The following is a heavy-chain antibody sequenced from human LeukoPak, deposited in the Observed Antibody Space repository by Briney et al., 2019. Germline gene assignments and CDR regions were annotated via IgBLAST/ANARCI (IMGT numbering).Heavy chain of an antibody. D-gene: IGHD6-19*01. Sequence: GGSLRLSCAASGFTFSSYAMSWVRQAPGKGLEWVSAISGSGGCTYYADSVKGRFTISRDNSKNTLYLQMNSLRAEDTAVYYCAKEPEGIAVAGGYWFDPWGQGTLVTVSS. CDR3: AKEPEGIAVAGGYWFDP. J-gene: IGHJ5*02. CDR2: ISGSGGCT. V-gene: IGHV3-23*01. CDR1: GFTFSSYA.